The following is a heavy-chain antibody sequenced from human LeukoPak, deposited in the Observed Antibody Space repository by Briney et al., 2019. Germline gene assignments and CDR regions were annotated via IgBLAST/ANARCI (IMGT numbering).Heavy chain of an antibody. D-gene: IGHD5-18*01. Sequence: PSETLSLTCTVSGGSISSSSYYWGWIRQPPGKGLEWIGSIYYSGSTYYNPSLKSRVTISVDTSKSQFSLKLSSVTAADTAVYYCASIQLWTYYFDYWGQGTLVTVSS. CDR1: GGSISSSSYY. V-gene: IGHV4-39*01. CDR3: ASIQLWTYYFDY. J-gene: IGHJ4*02. CDR2: IYYSGST.